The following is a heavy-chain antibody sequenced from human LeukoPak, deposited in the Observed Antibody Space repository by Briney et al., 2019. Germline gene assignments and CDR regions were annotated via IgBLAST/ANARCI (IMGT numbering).Heavy chain of an antibody. J-gene: IGHJ5*02. D-gene: IGHD5-18*01. CDR1: GGSISSYH. V-gene: IGHV4-59*01. CDR3: ARVKYIYGFLNWFDP. CDR2: IYYSGST. Sequence: SETLSLTCTVSGGSISSYHWSWIRQPPGKGLEWIGYIYYSGSTNYNPSLKSRVTISIGTSKTQFSLKLSSVTATDTAVYYCARVKYIYGFLNWFDPWGQGTLVTVSS.